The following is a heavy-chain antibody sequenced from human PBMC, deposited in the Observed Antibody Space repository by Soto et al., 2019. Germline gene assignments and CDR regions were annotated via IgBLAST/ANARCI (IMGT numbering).Heavy chain of an antibody. D-gene: IGHD1-26*01. Sequence: PSETLSLTCIISGGSISVYYWSWIRQSPGQGLEWIGYIYDNGSPYYNPSLKSRVIISADTSKNQISLKLTSATAADTAVYYCARGVGSNPPRYWGRGTMVTVYS. CDR1: GGSISVYY. CDR3: ARGVGSNPPRY. CDR2: IYDNGSP. J-gene: IGHJ4*02. V-gene: IGHV4-59*01.